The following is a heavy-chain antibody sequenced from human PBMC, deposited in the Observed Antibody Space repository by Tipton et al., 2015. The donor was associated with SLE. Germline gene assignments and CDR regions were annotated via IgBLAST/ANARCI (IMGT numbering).Heavy chain of an antibody. D-gene: IGHD3-10*01. CDR2: INSDGSST. J-gene: IGHJ5*02. Sequence: SLRLSCVASGFTFSSYWMHWVRQAPGKGLVWVSRINSDGSSTSYADSVKGRFTISRDNAKNTLYLQMNSLRAEDTAVYYCAREAPPYYFSPWFDPWGQGTLVTVSS. V-gene: IGHV3-74*01. CDR3: AREAPPYYFSPWFDP. CDR1: GFTFSSYW.